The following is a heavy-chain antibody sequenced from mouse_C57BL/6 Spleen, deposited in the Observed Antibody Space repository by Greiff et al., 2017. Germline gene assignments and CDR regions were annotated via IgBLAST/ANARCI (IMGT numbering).Heavy chain of an antibody. CDR2: IDPEDGET. J-gene: IGHJ4*01. CDR3: AFIYYDYDRDYDAMDY. D-gene: IGHD2-4*01. V-gene: IGHV14-2*01. CDR1: GFNIKDYY. Sequence: EVKLMESGAELVKPGASVKLSCTASGFNIKDYYMHWVKQRTEQGLEWIGWIDPEDGETKYAPKFQGKATITADTSSNTAYLQLSSLTSEDTAVYYCAFIYYDYDRDYDAMDYWGQGTSGTVSS.